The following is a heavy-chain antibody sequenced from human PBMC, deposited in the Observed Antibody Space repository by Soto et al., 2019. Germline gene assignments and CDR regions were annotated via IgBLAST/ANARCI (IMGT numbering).Heavy chain of an antibody. Sequence: QITLRESGPTLVKPTETLTLTCTVSGFSVSSKGVGLGWVRQPPGEALGWLGLIYWDGDKRYNPSLRARITITNDTSKKQVVLIMTHLHPVDTATYYCGHWGVTIVPGGRGPTFDIWGQGTKVTVSS. J-gene: IGHJ3*02. CDR3: GHWGVTIVPGGRGPTFDI. D-gene: IGHD3-10*02. V-gene: IGHV2-5*02. CDR1: GFSVSSKGVG. CDR2: IYWDGDK.